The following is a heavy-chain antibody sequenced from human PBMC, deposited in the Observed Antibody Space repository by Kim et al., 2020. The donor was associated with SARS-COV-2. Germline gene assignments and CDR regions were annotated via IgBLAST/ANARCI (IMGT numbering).Heavy chain of an antibody. J-gene: IGHJ4*02. CDR2: IIPIFGTA. V-gene: IGHV1-69*13. Sequence: SVKVSCKASGGTFSSYAISWVRQAPGQGLEWMGGIIPIFGTANYAQKFQGRVTITADESTSTAYMELSSLRSEDTAVYYCALGPRVTMVRGYLIWGQGTLVTVSS. CDR3: ALGPRVTMVRGYLI. D-gene: IGHD3-10*01. CDR1: GGTFSSYA.